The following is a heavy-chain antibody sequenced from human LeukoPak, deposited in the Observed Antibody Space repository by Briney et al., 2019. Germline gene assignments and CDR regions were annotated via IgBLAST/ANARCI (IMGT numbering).Heavy chain of an antibody. J-gene: IGHJ6*02. CDR1: GFTFSSYW. Sequence: GGSLRLSCAASGFTFSSYWMHWVRQVPGKGLVWVSRINSDGSSTSYADSVKGRFTISRDNAKNTLYLQMNSLRAEDTAVYYCARDGLSGWLVYYYYGMDVWGQGTTVTVSS. CDR2: INSDGSST. D-gene: IGHD6-19*01. V-gene: IGHV3-74*01. CDR3: ARDGLSGWLVYYYYGMDV.